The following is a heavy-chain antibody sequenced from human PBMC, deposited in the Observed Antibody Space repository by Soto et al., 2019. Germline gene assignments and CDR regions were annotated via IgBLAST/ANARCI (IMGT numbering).Heavy chain of an antibody. Sequence: GGSLRLSCAASGFTFSSYSMNWVRQAPGKGLEWVSYISSSSSTIYYADSVKGRFTISRDNAKNSLYLQMNSLRDGDTAVYYCARDMGGLGGYYPTRAAGLNIWGQGTMVTVSS. CDR1: GFTFSSYS. CDR3: ARDMGGLGGYYPTRAAGLNI. V-gene: IGHV3-48*02. CDR2: ISSSSSTI. D-gene: IGHD3-10*01. J-gene: IGHJ3*02.